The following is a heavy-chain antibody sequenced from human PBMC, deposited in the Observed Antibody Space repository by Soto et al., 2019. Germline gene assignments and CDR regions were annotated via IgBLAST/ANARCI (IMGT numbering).Heavy chain of an antibody. D-gene: IGHD6-6*01. V-gene: IGHV4-34*01. CDR3: ARAGIAARQPDRPEYFQH. CDR1: GGSFSGYY. Sequence: SETLSLTCAVYGGSFSGYYWSWIRQPPGKGLEWIGEINHSGSTNYNPSLKSRVTISVDTSKNQFSLKLSSVTAADTAVYYCARAGIAARQPDRPEYFQHWGQGTLVTVSS. J-gene: IGHJ1*01. CDR2: INHSGST.